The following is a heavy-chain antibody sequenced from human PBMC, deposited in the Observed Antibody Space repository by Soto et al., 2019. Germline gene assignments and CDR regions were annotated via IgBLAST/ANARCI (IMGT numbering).Heavy chain of an antibody. CDR1: GYTFSSYY. CDR3: ARGSGFSSPFVVYYYYGMDV. V-gene: IGHV1-46*01. CDR2: INPNSGNT. D-gene: IGHD6-6*01. J-gene: IGHJ6*02. Sequence: GASVKVSCKASGYTFSSYYIHWVRQAPGQSLEWIGIINPNSGNTNYSQKFKGRVTMTRDTSASTAYMELSSLRSEDTAVYYCARGSGFSSPFVVYYYYGMDVWGQGTTVTVSS.